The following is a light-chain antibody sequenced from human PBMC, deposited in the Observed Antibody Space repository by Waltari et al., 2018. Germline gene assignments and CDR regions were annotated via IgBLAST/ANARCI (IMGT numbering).Light chain of an antibody. Sequence: VMTQTPLSLPITPGGPASIPYLSSQNLLHSTGNTYFHWYLQKPGQSPQLLIYGGSNRASGVPDRFSGSGSGTDFTLKISKVEAEDVGVYYCVQTIAFPWTFGQGTKVEIK. V-gene: IGKV2-40*01. CDR2: GGS. CDR1: QNLLHSTGNTY. CDR3: VQTIAFPWT. J-gene: IGKJ1*01.